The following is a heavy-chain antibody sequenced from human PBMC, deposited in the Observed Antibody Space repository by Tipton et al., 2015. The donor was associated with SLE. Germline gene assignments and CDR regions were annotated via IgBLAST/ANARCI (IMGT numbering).Heavy chain of an antibody. CDR3: ARDRVAAARAFDI. J-gene: IGHJ3*02. V-gene: IGHV3-74*01. Sequence: SLRLSCAASGFTFSSYWMHWVRQAPGKGLVWVSRINSDGSSTSYADPVKGRFTISRDNAKNTLYLQMNSLRAEDTAVYYCARDRVAAARAFDIWGQGTMVIVSS. CDR1: GFTFSSYW. D-gene: IGHD6-13*01. CDR2: INSDGSST.